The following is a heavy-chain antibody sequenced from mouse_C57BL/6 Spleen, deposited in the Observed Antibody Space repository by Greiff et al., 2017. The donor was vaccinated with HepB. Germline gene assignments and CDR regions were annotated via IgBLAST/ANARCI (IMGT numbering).Heavy chain of an antibody. CDR2: ISDGGSYT. V-gene: IGHV5-4*01. J-gene: IGHJ2*01. CDR1: GFTFSSYA. D-gene: IGHD1-1*02. Sequence: EVKVVESGGGLVKPGGSLKLSCAASGFTFSSYAMSWVRQTPEKRLEWVATISDGGSYTYYPDNVKGRFTISRDNAKNNLYLQMSHLKSEDTAMYYCARDGWDYFDYWGQGTTLTVSS. CDR3: ARDGWDYFDY.